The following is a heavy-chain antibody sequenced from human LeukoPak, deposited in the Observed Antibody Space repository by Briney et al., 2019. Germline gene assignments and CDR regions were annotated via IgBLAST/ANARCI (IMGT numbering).Heavy chain of an antibody. Sequence: SETLSLTCTVSGGSVNSSSYYWNWIRQPPGKGLEWIGSIYYSGSTNYNPSLKNRVTISVDTSKNQFSLKLSSVTAADTAVYYCARDDGPKTNWGSGVFDYWGQGTLVTVSS. V-gene: IGHV4-61*01. CDR1: GGSVNSSSYY. CDR2: IYYSGST. J-gene: IGHJ4*02. D-gene: IGHD7-27*01. CDR3: ARDDGPKTNWGSGVFDY.